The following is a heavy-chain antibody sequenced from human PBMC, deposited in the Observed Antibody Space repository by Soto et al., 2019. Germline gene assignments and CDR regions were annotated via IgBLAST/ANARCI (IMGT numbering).Heavy chain of an antibody. CDR2: IVKHGGRK. Sequence: QVQLVESGGGVVQPGTSLRLYCAASGFLFSRFGMHWVRQAPGKGLEWVAVIVKHGGRKDYADSVRGRFTISRDNSRNTLFLEMSSLRVEDTAIYYCARDDEYDDTGLDYWGQGTLVTVSS. CDR1: GFLFSRFG. D-gene: IGHD1-1*01. V-gene: IGHV3-33*01. J-gene: IGHJ4*02. CDR3: ARDDEYDDTGLDY.